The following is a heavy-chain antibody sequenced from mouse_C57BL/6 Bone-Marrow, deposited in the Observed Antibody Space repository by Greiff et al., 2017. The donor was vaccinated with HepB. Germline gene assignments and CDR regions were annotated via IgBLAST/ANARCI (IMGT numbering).Heavy chain of an antibody. Sequence: EVQLQQSGPELVKPGASVKISCKASGYTFTDYYMNWVKQSHGKSLEWIGDINPNNGGTSYNQKFKGKATLTVEKSSSTAYMELRSLTSEDSAVYYCAREGYVDYWGQGTTLTVSS. CDR2: INPNNGGT. V-gene: IGHV1-26*01. J-gene: IGHJ2*01. CDR1: GYTFTDYY. CDR3: AREGYVDY.